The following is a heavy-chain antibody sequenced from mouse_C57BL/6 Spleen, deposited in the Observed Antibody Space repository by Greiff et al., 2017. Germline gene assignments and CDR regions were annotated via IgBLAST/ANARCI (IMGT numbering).Heavy chain of an antibody. D-gene: IGHD2-13*01. Sequence: VQLQQSGAELMKPGASVKLSCKATGYTFTGYWIEWVKQRPGHGLEWIGEILPGNGSTNSNEKFKGKATFTSDTSSNTAYIQLISLTAEDSAIYYCAKRRSHDYFDYWGQGTTLTVSS. CDR2: ILPGNGST. J-gene: IGHJ2*01. V-gene: IGHV1-9*01. CDR3: AKRRSHDYFDY. CDR1: GYTFTGYW.